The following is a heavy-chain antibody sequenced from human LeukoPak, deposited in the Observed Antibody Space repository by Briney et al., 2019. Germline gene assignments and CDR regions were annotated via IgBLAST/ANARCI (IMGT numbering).Heavy chain of an antibody. Sequence: ASVKVSCKASGYTFTAYYVHWVRQAPGQGLEWIGWINPNTGDTNYAPKFQGRVTMTRDMSTSTVYMEVSSLRSEDTAVYYCARALPHRRLMDTTMEQHWFDPWGQGTLVTVSS. V-gene: IGHV1-2*02. CDR1: GYTFTAYY. CDR2: INPNTGDT. J-gene: IGHJ5*02. D-gene: IGHD5-18*01. CDR3: ARALPHRRLMDTTMEQHWFDP.